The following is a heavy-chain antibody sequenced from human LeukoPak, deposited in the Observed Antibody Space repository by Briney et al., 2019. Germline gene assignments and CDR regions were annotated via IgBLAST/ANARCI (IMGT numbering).Heavy chain of an antibody. V-gene: IGHV4-59*08. CDR1: GGSISSYY. Sequence: SETLSLTCTVSGGSISSYYWSWIRQPPGKGLEWIGYIYYSGSTNYNPYLKSRVTISVDTSKNQFSLKLSSVTAADTAVYYCARHVPYYDILTGYYSGHAFDIWGQGTMVTVSS. J-gene: IGHJ3*02. CDR2: IYYSGST. D-gene: IGHD3-9*01. CDR3: ARHVPYYDILTGYYSGHAFDI.